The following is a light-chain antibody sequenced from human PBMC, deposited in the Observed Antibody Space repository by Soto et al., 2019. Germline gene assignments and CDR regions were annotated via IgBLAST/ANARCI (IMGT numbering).Light chain of an antibody. V-gene: IGLV1-40*01. CDR1: SSNIGAGYD. CDR2: GNT. CDR3: QSYDNRLSGSVV. J-gene: IGLJ2*01. Sequence: QSVLTQPPSVSGAPGQRVTISCTGGSSNIGAGYDVHWYQQFPRTAPKLLIYGNTNRPSGVPDRFSGSKSGTAASLAFTGLQAEDEADYYCQSYDNRLSGSVVFGGGTKVTVL.